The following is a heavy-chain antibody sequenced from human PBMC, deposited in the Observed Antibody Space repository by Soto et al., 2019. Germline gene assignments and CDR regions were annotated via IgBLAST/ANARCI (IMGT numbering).Heavy chain of an antibody. Sequence: GGFLRLSCAASGFTFSSYGMHWVRQAPGKGLEWVAVISYDGSNKYYADSVKGRFTISRDNSKNTLYLQMNSLRAEDTAVYYCAKNGVVVPAPYYFDYWGQGTLVTV. CDR2: ISYDGSNK. D-gene: IGHD2-2*01. CDR3: AKNGVVVPAPYYFDY. J-gene: IGHJ4*02. V-gene: IGHV3-30*18. CDR1: GFTFSSYG.